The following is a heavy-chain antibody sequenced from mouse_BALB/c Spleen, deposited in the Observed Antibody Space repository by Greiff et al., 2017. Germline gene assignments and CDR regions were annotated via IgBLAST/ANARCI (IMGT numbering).Heavy chain of an antibody. CDR3: ARDQDY. CDR2: INSNGGST. J-gene: IGHJ2*01. CDR1: GFTFSSYG. Sequence: DVMLVESGGGLVQPGGSLKLSCAASGFTFSSYGMSWVRQTPDKRLELVATINSNGGSTYYPDSVKGRFTISRDNAKNTLYLQMSSLKSEDTAMYYCARDQDYWGQGTTLTVSS. V-gene: IGHV5-6-3*01.